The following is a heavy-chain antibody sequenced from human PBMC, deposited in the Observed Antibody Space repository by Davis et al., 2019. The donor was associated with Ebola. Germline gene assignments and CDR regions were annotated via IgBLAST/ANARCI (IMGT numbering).Heavy chain of an antibody. CDR3: ARAGGDCYSHMRCEFAY. V-gene: IGHV3-30*02. D-gene: IGHD2-21*02. CDR2: IRNDGSNE. J-gene: IGHJ4*02. Sequence: GESLKISCAASGFTFNRYGMHWVRQAPGKGLEWVAFIRNDGSNEYYADSVKGRFTISRDNAKNSLYLQMNSLRDEDTAVYYCARAGGDCYSHMRCEFAYWGQGTLVTVSS. CDR1: GFTFNRYG.